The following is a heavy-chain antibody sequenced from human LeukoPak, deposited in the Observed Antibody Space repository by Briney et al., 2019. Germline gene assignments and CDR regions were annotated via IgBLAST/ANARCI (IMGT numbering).Heavy chain of an antibody. CDR2: ISGTSSYI. Sequence: PGGSLRLSCAASEFSVGSNYMTWVRQAPGKGLEWVSFISGTSSYIYYADSVKGRFTISRDNAKNSLYLQMNSLRAEDTAVYYCARGEYGSGSYADFDYWGQGTLVTVSS. V-gene: IGHV3-21*01. D-gene: IGHD3-10*01. CDR1: EFSVGSNY. J-gene: IGHJ4*02. CDR3: ARGEYGSGSYADFDY.